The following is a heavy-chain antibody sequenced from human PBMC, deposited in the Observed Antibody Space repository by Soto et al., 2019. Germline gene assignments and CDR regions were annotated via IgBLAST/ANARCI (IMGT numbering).Heavy chain of an antibody. CDR1: GYTFTSYD. D-gene: IGHD4-17*01. V-gene: IGHV1-8*01. CDR2: MNPNSGNT. J-gene: IGHJ6*02. Sequence: ASVKVSCKASGYTFTSYDINWVRQATGQGLEWMGWMNPNSGNTGYAQKFQGRVTMTRNTSISTAYMELSGLRTEDTAVYYWPTVTTTTGGNSVGDYYYYYGMDVWGQGTTVTVSS. CDR3: PTVTTTTGGNSVGDYYYYYGMDV.